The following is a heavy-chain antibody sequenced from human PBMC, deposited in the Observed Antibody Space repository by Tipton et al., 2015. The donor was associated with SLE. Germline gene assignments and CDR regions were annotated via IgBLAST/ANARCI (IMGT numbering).Heavy chain of an antibody. CDR1: GFSISSGYY. J-gene: IGHJ4*02. D-gene: IGHD2-15*01. CDR3: ARCNISVAGADY. CDR2: IYSGGST. V-gene: IGHV4-38-2*02. Sequence: TLSLTCTVSGFSISSGYYWGWMRQSPGKGLEWIGRIYSGGSTKYNPSLKSRVTISVDTSKHQFSLRLSSVTAADTAVYFCARCNISVAGADYWGQGTLVTVSS.